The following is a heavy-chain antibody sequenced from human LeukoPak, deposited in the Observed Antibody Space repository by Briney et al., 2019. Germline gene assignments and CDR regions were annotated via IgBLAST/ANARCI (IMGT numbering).Heavy chain of an antibody. CDR2: ISYDGSNK. D-gene: IGHD1-26*01. Sequence: GGSLRLSCAASGFTFSSYAMHWVRQAPGKGLEWVAVISYDGSNKYYADSVKGRFTISRDNSKNTLYLQMNSLRAEDTAVYYCARAKNSGSLDYWGQGTLVTVSS. V-gene: IGHV3-30-3*01. CDR1: GFTFSSYA. J-gene: IGHJ4*02. CDR3: ARAKNSGSLDY.